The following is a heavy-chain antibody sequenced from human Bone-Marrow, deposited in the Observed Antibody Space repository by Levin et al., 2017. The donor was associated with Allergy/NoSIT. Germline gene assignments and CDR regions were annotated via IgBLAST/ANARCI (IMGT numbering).Heavy chain of an antibody. J-gene: IGHJ4*02. CDR2: IYSGGNT. D-gene: IGHD6-19*01. CDR1: GFPISNNH. V-gene: IGHV3-66*01. Sequence: LSLTCAASGFPISNNHMSWVRPVPGKGLECVGGIYSGGNTYNADSVKGRFTISRDNSKNTLYLQMNSLRVEDTAVYYCARGYKSGWLLGWGQGTLVTVSS. CDR3: ARGYKSGWLLG.